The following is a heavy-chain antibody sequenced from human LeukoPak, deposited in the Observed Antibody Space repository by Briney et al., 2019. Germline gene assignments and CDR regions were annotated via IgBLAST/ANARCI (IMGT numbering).Heavy chain of an antibody. D-gene: IGHD6-19*01. V-gene: IGHV3-23*01. CDR2: ISGSGGST. Sequence: GGSLRLSCAASGFTFSSYAMSWVRQAPGKGLEWVSAISGSGGSTYYADSVKGRFTISRDNSKNSLYLQMNSLRAEDTAVYYCARGSLVAGKGCWFDPWGQGTLVTVSS. CDR3: ARGSLVAGKGCWFDP. J-gene: IGHJ5*02. CDR1: GFTFSSYA.